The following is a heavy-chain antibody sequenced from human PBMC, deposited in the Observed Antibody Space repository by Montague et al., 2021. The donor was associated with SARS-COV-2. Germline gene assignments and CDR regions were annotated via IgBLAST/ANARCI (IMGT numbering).Heavy chain of an antibody. J-gene: IGHJ4*02. Sequence: SETLSLTCEVSGGSIRSYYWSWIRQSPGKGLKWIGYVHYTGSTKYNPSLKTRVTLSLDTPKNHFSLRLNSVTAADTAVYYCARAQNICFIANCVNYFDLWGLGALVSVSS. V-gene: IGHV4-59*01. CDR3: ARAQNICFIANCVNYFDL. D-gene: IGHD1-1*01. CDR1: GGSIRSYY. CDR2: VHYTGST.